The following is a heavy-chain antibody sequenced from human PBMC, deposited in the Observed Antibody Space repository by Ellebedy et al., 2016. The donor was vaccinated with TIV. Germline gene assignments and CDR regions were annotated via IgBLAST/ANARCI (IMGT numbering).Heavy chain of an antibody. D-gene: IGHD3-22*01. V-gene: IGHV1-69*04. CDR2: IIPILGIA. CDR1: GVTFSSYA. Sequence: ASVKVSCKASGVTFSSYALSWVRQAPGQGLEWMGRIIPILGIANYAQKFQGRVTMTRDTSTSTVYMELSSLRSEDTAVYYCATFSGSSGSFDYWGQGTLVTVSS. CDR3: ATFSGSSGSFDY. J-gene: IGHJ4*02.